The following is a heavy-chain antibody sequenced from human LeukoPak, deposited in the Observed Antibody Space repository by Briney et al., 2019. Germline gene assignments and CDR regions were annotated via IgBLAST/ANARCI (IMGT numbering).Heavy chain of an antibody. CDR2: IYSGGST. V-gene: IGHV3-53*01. D-gene: IGHD3-3*01. CDR3: ARDTITIFGVVTLGPYGMDV. Sequence: GGSLRLSCAASGFTVSSNYMSWVRQAPGKGLEWVSVIYSGGSTYYADSVKGRFTISRDNSKNTLYLQMNSLRADDTAVYYCARDTITIFGVVTLGPYGMDVWGQGTTVTVSS. J-gene: IGHJ6*02. CDR1: GFTVSSNY.